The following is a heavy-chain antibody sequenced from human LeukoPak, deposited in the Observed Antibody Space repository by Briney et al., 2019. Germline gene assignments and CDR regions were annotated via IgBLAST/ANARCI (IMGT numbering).Heavy chain of an antibody. CDR3: AKDLLIVVVPATLHSFDY. J-gene: IGHJ4*02. V-gene: IGHV3-23*01. CDR1: GFTFSSYA. CDR2: ISGSGGST. D-gene: IGHD2-2*02. Sequence: PGGSLRLSCAASGFTFSSYAMSWVRQAPGKGLEWVSAISGSGGSTYYADSVKGRFTISRDNSKNTLYLQMNSLRAEDTAVYYCAKDLLIVVVPATLHSFDYWGQGTLVTVSS.